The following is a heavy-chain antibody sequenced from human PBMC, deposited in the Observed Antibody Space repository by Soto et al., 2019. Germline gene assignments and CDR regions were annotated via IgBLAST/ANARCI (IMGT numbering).Heavy chain of an antibody. Sequence: VQLVQSGAEVRKPGSSVKVSCQVSGVTFSTSTITWVRQAPGQGLEWIGSIIPILGTAKSTQKFQGRVTITADESASGAYMELSSLTSEHTAVYYCARTGFVSGWNEFSGMDVWGQGTTVTFSS. V-gene: IGHV1-69*11. J-gene: IGHJ6*02. CDR1: GVTFSTST. D-gene: IGHD6-19*01. CDR2: IIPILGTA. CDR3: ARTGFVSGWNEFSGMDV.